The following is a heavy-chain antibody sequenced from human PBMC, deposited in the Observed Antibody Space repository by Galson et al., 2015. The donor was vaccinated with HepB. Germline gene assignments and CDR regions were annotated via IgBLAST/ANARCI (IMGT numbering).Heavy chain of an antibody. CDR2: ISGSGYSA. CDR3: ATAAGYNYDSYFFDY. J-gene: IGHJ4*02. D-gene: IGHD5-24*01. Sequence: SLRLSCAASGFAFSTYAMNWVRQAPGKGLEWVSTISGSGYSAYYADSVKGRFTISRHNSKNTVYLQMNGLRVGDTAVYYCATAAGYNYDSYFFDYWGQGSPVTVSS. CDR1: GFAFSTYA. V-gene: IGHV3-23*01.